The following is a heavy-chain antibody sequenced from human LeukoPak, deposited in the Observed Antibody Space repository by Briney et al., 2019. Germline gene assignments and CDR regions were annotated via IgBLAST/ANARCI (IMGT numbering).Heavy chain of an antibody. CDR2: INWNGGST. CDR1: GFTFDDYG. Sequence: GGSLRLSCAASGFTFDDYGMSWVRQAPGKGLEWVSGINWNGGSTGYADSVKGRFTISGDNAKNSLYLQMNSLRAEDTAVYYCARDSSGWPVDYWGQGTLVTVSS. V-gene: IGHV3-20*04. J-gene: IGHJ4*02. D-gene: IGHD6-19*01. CDR3: ARDSSGWPVDY.